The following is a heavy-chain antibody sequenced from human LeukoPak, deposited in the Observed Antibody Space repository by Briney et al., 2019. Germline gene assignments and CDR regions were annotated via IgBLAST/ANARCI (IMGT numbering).Heavy chain of an antibody. Sequence: SGGSLRLSCAVSGFTVSHEYMTWVRQAPGKGLEWLSVIYKDGSTYYADSVKGRFTISRDNSKNTAYLQMNSLRVEDTAVYYCAKIVFITGTDYFAYGGQGPLVTVPS. CDR3: AKIVFITGTDYFAY. CDR1: GFTVSHEY. CDR2: IYKDGST. D-gene: IGHD1-7*01. V-gene: IGHV3-53*01. J-gene: IGHJ4*02.